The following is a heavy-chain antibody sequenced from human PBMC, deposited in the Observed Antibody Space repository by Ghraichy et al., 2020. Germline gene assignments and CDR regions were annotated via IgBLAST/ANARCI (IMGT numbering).Heavy chain of an antibody. Sequence: ASVKVSCKASGYTFTGYYMHWVRQAPGQGLEWMGWINPNSGGTNYAQKFQGRVTMTRDTSISTAYMELSRLRSDDTAVYYCARERFYDYVWGSYRTQYYFDYWGQGTLVTVSS. CDR1: GYTFTGYY. CDR3: ARERFYDYVWGSYRTQYYFDY. J-gene: IGHJ4*02. V-gene: IGHV1-2*02. CDR2: INPNSGGT. D-gene: IGHD3-16*02.